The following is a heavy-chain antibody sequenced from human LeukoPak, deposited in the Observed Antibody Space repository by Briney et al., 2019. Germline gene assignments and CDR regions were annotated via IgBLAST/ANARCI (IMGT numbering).Heavy chain of an antibody. V-gene: IGHV3-74*01. J-gene: IGHJ4*02. CDR3: ATAGNYRFDY. CDR1: GFTFRTYW. Sequence: GGSLRLSCGASGFTFRTYWMHWVRQVPGKELVWVSRMNSDGSITNYADSVKDRFTISRDNAKNTLYLQMNSLTTEDTAVYYCATAGNYRFDYWGQGTLVTVSS. CDR2: MNSDGSIT. D-gene: IGHD1-7*01.